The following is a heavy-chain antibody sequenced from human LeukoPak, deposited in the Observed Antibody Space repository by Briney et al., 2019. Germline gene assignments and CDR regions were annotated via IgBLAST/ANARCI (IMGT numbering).Heavy chain of an antibody. V-gene: IGHV1-24*01. CDR3: ATVENDYGDPDAFDI. J-gene: IGHJ3*02. Sequence: ASVKVSCKASGGTFSSYAISWVRQAPGKGLEWMGGFDPEDGETIYAQKFQGRVTMTEDTSTDTAYMELSSLRSEDTAVYYCATVENDYGDPDAFDIWGQGTMVTVSS. CDR2: FDPEDGET. D-gene: IGHD4-17*01. CDR1: GGTFSSYA.